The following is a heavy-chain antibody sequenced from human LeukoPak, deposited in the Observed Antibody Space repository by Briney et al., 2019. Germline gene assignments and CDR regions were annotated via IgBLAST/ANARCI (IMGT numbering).Heavy chain of an antibody. CDR2: IYHSGST. CDR3: ARAAKGPPRITIFGEYYFDY. Sequence: PSETLSLTCTVSGYSISSGYYWGWIRQPPGKGLEWIGSIYHSGSTNYNPSLKSRVTVSVDTSKNQFSLKLSSVTAADTAVYYCARAAKGPPRITIFGEYYFDYWGQGTLVTVSS. D-gene: IGHD3-3*01. CDR1: GYSISSGYY. V-gene: IGHV4-38-2*02. J-gene: IGHJ4*02.